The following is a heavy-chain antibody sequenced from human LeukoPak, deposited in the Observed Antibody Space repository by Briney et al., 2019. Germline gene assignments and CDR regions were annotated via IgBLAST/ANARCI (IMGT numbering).Heavy chain of an antibody. CDR1: GFTVSSNY. CDR3: ARDRYGSGSYSGH. Sequence: GGSLRLSCAASGFTVSSNYMSWVRQAPGKGLEWVSVIYSGGSTYYADSVKGRFTISRDNSKNTLYLQMNSLRAEDTAVYYCARDRYGSGSYSGHWGQGTLVTVSS. CDR2: IYSGGST. J-gene: IGHJ4*02. V-gene: IGHV3-66*02. D-gene: IGHD3-10*01.